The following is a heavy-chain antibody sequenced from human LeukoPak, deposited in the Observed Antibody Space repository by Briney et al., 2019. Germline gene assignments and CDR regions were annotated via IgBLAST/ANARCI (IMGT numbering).Heavy chain of an antibody. D-gene: IGHD6-13*01. J-gene: IGHJ5*02. CDR1: GFTFSSYG. Sequence: PGRSLRLSCAASGFTFSSYGMHWVRQAPGKGLEWVAVISYDGSNKYYADSVKGRFTISRDNSKNTLYLQMDSLRAEDTAVYYCPKDRPVPAAGSGAFDPWGQGTMVIVFS. V-gene: IGHV3-30*18. CDR2: ISYDGSNK. CDR3: PKDRPVPAAGSGAFDP.